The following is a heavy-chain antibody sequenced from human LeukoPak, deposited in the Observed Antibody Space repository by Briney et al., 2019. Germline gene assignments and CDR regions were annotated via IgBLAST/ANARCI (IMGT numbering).Heavy chain of an antibody. V-gene: IGHV4-31*03. J-gene: IGHJ4*02. CDR2: IHPSGML. CDR3: SRGLDSRKLGY. Sequence: SETLSLTCTVSGASFNSDDQYWNWIRQSPGKGLEWIGSIHPSGMLYNNPSLESRVTMSRDKSKNQFSLNLKSVTAADTAVYFCSRGLDSRKLGYWGQGILVTVSS. D-gene: IGHD3-22*01. CDR1: GASFNSDDQY.